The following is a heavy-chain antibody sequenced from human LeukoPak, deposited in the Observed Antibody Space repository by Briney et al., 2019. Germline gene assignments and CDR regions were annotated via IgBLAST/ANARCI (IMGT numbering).Heavy chain of an antibody. J-gene: IGHJ5*02. CDR1: GFTFSSYG. V-gene: IGHV3-33*01. D-gene: IGHD3-10*01. Sequence: GGSLRLSCAASGFTFSSYGMHWVRQAPGKGLEWVAVIWYDGSNKYYADSVKGRFTISRDNSKNTLYLQMNSLRAEDTAVYYCARDALAYYYGSGNNWFDPWGQGTLVTVSS. CDR2: IWYDGSNK. CDR3: ARDALAYYYGSGNNWFDP.